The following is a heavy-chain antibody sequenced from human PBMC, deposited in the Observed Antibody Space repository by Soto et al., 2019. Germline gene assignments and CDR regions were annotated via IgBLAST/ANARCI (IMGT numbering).Heavy chain of an antibody. V-gene: IGHV3-15*01. CDR1: GFTFSNAW. CDR3: TTEKDYYNTPGWFDP. Sequence: GGSLRLSCAASGFTFSNAWMSWVRQAPGKGLEWVGRIKSKTDGGTTDYAAPVKGRFTISRDDSKNTLYLQMNSLKTEDTAVYXCTTEKDYYNTPGWFDPWGQGTLVTVSS. D-gene: IGHD3-22*01. J-gene: IGHJ5*02. CDR2: IKSKTDGGTT.